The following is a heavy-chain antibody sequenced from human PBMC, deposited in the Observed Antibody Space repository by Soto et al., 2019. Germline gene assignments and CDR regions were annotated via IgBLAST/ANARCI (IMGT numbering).Heavy chain of an antibody. V-gene: IGHV4-30-4*01. CDR2: IYYSGST. CDR3: ASLDFWSGYLDEYYFDY. D-gene: IGHD3-3*01. J-gene: IGHJ4*02. Sequence: SETLSLTCTVSGGSISSGDYYWSWIRQPPGKGLEWIGYIYYSGSTNYNPSLKSRVTISVDTSKNQFSLKLSSVTAADTAVYYCASLDFWSGYLDEYYFDYWGQGTLVTAPQ. CDR1: GGSISSGDYY.